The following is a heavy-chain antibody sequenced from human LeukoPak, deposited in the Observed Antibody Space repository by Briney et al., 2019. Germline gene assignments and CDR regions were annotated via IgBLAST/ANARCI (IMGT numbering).Heavy chain of an antibody. D-gene: IGHD3-10*01. CDR3: AGSMVRGVITGLDY. J-gene: IGHJ4*02. CDR2: IYCSGST. Sequence: SETPPLTCTVSGGSISSYYWSWIRQPPGKGLEWIGYIYCSGSTNYNPSLKSRVTISVDTSKNQFSLKLSSVTAADTAVYYCAGSMVRGVITGLDYWGQGTLVTVSS. CDR1: GGSISSYY. V-gene: IGHV4-59*01.